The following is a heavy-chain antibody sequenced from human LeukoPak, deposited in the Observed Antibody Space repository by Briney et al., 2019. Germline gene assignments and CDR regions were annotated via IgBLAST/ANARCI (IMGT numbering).Heavy chain of an antibody. D-gene: IGHD2-21*02. J-gene: IGHJ4*02. CDR2: INPSGGST. CDR1: GYAFTSYY. Sequence: ASVKVSCKASGYAFTSYYMHWVRQAPGQGLEWMGIINPSGGSTSYAQKFQGRVTMTRDTSTSTVYMELSSLRSEDTAVYYCARADFGGDSWYYFDYWGQGTLGTVSS. V-gene: IGHV1-46*01. CDR3: ARADFGGDSWYYFDY.